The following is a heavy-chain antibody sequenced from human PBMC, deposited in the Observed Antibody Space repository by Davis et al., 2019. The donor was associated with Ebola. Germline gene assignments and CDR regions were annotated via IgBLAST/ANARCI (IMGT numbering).Heavy chain of an antibody. CDR1: GGSFSGYY. Sequence: SETLSLTCAVYGGSFSGYYWSWIRQPPGKGLEWIGSIFYTGSTFYNPSLKSRVSISVATSKNQFSLKLSSVTAADTAVYYCARDGGYSGYEGFDYWGRGTLVTVSS. CDR2: IFYTGST. J-gene: IGHJ4*02. D-gene: IGHD5-12*01. CDR3: ARDGGYSGYEGFDY. V-gene: IGHV4-34*12.